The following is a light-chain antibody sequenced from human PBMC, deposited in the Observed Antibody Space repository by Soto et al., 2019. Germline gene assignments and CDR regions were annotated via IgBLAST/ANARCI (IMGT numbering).Light chain of an antibody. CDR1: QNIRNF. V-gene: IGKV1-39*01. CDR3: QQSYSTLFT. J-gene: IGKJ5*01. Sequence: DIQMTQSPSSLSASVGDRVTIICRASQNIRNFLSWYQQEPGKAPKLLIYGASSLQSGVPSRFSGSGSGTEFTLIISSLQPEDFATYYCQQSYSTLFTFGQGTRLEIK. CDR2: GAS.